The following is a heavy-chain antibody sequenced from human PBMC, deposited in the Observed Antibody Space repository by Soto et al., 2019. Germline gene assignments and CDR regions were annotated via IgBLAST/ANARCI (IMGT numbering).Heavy chain of an antibody. Sequence: EVQLLESGGGLVQPGGSLGLSCAASGFTLRSYTMSWVRQSPGKGLEWVSALTGSDDSTYYADSVKGRFTISRDNSRNTLYLQMNSLRVEDTAVYYCSKGPCSGAACYGREDVWGQGTTVTVSS. CDR1: GFTLRSYT. D-gene: IGHD2-15*01. CDR3: SKGPCSGAACYGREDV. CDR2: LTGSDDST. J-gene: IGHJ6*02. V-gene: IGHV3-23*01.